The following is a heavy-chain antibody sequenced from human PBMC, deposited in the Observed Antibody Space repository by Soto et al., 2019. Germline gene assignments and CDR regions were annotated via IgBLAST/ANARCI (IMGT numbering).Heavy chain of an antibody. CDR1: GGSISSSSYY. V-gene: IGHV4-39*02. CDR3: AREAPLVVVAATPATNSYYYYGMDV. CDR2: IYYSGST. J-gene: IGHJ6*02. D-gene: IGHD2-15*01. Sequence: PSETLSLTCTVSGGSISSSSYYWGWIRQPPGKGLEWIGSIYYSGSTYYNPSLKSRVTISVDTSKNQFSLKLSSVTAADTAVYYCAREAPLVVVAATPATNSYYYYGMDVWGQGTTVTVSS.